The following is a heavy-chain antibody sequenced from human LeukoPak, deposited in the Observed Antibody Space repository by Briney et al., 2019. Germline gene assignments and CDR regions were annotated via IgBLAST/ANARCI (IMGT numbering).Heavy chain of an antibody. Sequence: GSLRLSCVASGFTFTNYNMNWVRQAPGKGLEWVSSISSSSTYIFYADSLKGRFTISRDNAKNSLYLQMNSLRAEDTAVYYCARDLDASGRFDYWGQGTLVTVSS. CDR1: GFTFTNYN. J-gene: IGHJ4*02. CDR3: ARDLDASGRFDY. CDR2: ISSSSTYI. V-gene: IGHV3-21*01. D-gene: IGHD3-10*01.